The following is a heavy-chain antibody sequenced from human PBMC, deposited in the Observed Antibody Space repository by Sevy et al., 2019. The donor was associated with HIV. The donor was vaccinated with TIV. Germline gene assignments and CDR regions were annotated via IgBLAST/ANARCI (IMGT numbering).Heavy chain of an antibody. Sequence: GGSLRLSCAASGFTFSSYVMSWVRQAPGKGLEWVSFISGSGGSTYYVDPVKGRFTISRDNSKNTVYLQMNSLRAEDTAVYYCAKDLTGSGAFDIGGQGTMVTV. D-gene: IGHD1-26*01. CDR1: GFTFSSYV. CDR3: AKDLTGSGAFDI. J-gene: IGHJ3*02. CDR2: ISGSGGST. V-gene: IGHV3-23*01.